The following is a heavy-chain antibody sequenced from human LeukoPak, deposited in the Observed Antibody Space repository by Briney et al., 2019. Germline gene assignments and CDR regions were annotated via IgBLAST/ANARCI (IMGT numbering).Heavy chain of an antibody. V-gene: IGHV3-11*01. Sequence: GGSLRLSCAASGFTFSDYYMSWIRQAPGKGLEWVSYISSSGSTIYYADSVKGRFTISRDNAKNSLYLQMNSLRAEDTAVYYCARGRYYYDSSGPLLGAFDIWGQGTMVTVSS. CDR3: ARGRYYYDSSGPLLGAFDI. CDR2: ISSSGSTI. CDR1: GFTFSDYY. J-gene: IGHJ3*02. D-gene: IGHD3-22*01.